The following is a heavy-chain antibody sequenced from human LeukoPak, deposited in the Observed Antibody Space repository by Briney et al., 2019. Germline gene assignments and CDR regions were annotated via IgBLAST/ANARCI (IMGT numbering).Heavy chain of an antibody. CDR3: ARGVFCSSTSCSFYFDY. V-gene: IGHV4-39*07. CDR2: IYYSGST. J-gene: IGHJ4*02. D-gene: IGHD2-2*01. CDR1: GGSISSSSYY. Sequence: PSETLSLTCTVSGGSISSSSYYWGWIRQPPGKGLEYIRSIYYSGSTYYNPSLKSRVTISVDTSKNQFSLKLSSVTAADTAVYYCARGVFCSSTSCSFYFDYWGQGTLVTVSS.